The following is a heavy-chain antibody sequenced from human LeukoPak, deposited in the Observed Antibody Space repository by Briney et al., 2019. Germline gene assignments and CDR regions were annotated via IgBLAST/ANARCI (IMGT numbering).Heavy chain of an antibody. V-gene: IGHV3-30*02. J-gene: IGHJ6*03. D-gene: IGHD1-26*01. CDR1: GFTFSSYG. Sequence: GGSLRPSCAVSGFTFSSYGMHWVRQAPGKGLEWVAFIRYDGSNKHYADSVKGRFTSSRDNSKNTLYLQMNSLRAEDTAVYYCAKDSASGSYYYYYYMDVWGKGTTVTVSS. CDR3: AKDSASGSYYYYYYMDV. CDR2: IRYDGSNK.